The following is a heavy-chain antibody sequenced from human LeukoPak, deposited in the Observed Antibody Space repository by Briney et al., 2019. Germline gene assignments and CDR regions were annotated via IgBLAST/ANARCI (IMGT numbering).Heavy chain of an antibody. CDR1: GGSISSYY. D-gene: IGHD3-10*01. V-gene: IGHV4-4*07. Sequence: SETLSLTCTVSGGSISSYYWSWIRQPAGKGLEWIGRIYTSGSTNYNPSLKSRVTMSVDMSKNQFSLKLSPETAADTAVYYCAGANQWSGWFDPWGQGTLVTVSS. CDR2: IYTSGST. CDR3: AGANQWSGWFDP. J-gene: IGHJ5*02.